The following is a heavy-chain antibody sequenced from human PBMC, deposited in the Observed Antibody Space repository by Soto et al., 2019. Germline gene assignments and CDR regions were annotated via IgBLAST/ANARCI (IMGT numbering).Heavy chain of an antibody. CDR1: GASIISTSYY. CDR3: ARGKIPLTTGFPYYMDV. V-gene: IGHV4-39*01. Sequence: QVQLQESGPGLVKPSETLSLTCTVSGASIISTSYYWGWIRQPPGKGLVWIGYIYYTGSTYYNPSLKGRVAMSVDTSKDQFSLKLSSVTAADTAVYYCARGKIPLTTGFPYYMDVWGKGTTVAVSS. D-gene: IGHD4-4*01. CDR2: IYYTGST. J-gene: IGHJ6*03.